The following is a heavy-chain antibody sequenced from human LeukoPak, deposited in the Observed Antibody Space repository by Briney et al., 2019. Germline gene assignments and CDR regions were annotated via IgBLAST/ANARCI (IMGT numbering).Heavy chain of an antibody. J-gene: IGHJ3*02. D-gene: IGHD3-16*01. V-gene: IGHV3-23*01. CDR3: AKDRDDYVWGSYLGAFDI. CDR1: GFTFDDYG. CDR2: ISGGGGST. Sequence: PGGSLRLSWAASGFTFDDYGMSWVRQAPGKWLEWVSLISGGGGSTYYADSGKGRVTISRDNSKNRLYLQMNSLRAEDTAVFYCAKDRDDYVWGSYLGAFDIWGQGTMVTVSS.